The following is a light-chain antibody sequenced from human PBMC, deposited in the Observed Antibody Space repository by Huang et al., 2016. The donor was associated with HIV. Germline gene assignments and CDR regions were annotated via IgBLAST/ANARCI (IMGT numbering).Light chain of an antibody. CDR3: QQSYSTPWT. V-gene: IGKV1-39*01. Sequence: DIQMTQSPSSLSASVGDRLTITCRASQSISTSLNWYQQKPGKAPNRLIYAASSLQSGVPSRFSGSGSGTDFALTISSLQPEDFATYYCQQSYSTPWTFGQGTKVEIK. CDR2: AAS. CDR1: QSISTS. J-gene: IGKJ1*01.